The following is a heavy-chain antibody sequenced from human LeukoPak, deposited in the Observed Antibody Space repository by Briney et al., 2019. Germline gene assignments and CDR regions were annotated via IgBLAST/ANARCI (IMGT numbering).Heavy chain of an antibody. CDR1: GYTFTSYA. J-gene: IGHJ4*02. D-gene: IGHD3-22*01. V-gene: IGHV7-4-1*02. Sequence: ASVKVSCKASGYTFTSYAMNWVRQAPGQGLEWIGWINTNTGNPTYAQGFTGRFVFSLDTSVSTAYLQISSLKAEDTAVYYCARDFPYYYDSSGYYTLFDYWGQGTLVTVSS. CDR2: INTNTGNP. CDR3: ARDFPYYYDSSGYYTLFDY.